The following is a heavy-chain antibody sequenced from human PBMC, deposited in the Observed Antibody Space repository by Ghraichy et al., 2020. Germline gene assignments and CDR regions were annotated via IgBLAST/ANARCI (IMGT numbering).Heavy chain of an antibody. CDR1: GFTFSSYW. CDR3: ARVLVSRLMVYAIIRPYYYGMDV. D-gene: IGHD2-8*01. V-gene: IGHV3-7*03. J-gene: IGHJ6*02. CDR2: IKQDGSEK. Sequence: GGSLRLSCAASGFTFSSYWMSWVRQAPGKGLEWVANIKQDGSEKYYVDSVKGRFTISRDNAKNSLYLQMNSLRAEDTAVYYCARVLVSRLMVYAIIRPYYYGMDVWSQGTTVTVSS.